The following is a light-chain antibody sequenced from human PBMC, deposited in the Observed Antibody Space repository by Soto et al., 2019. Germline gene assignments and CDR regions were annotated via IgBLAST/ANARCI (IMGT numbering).Light chain of an antibody. J-gene: IGKJ4*01. CDR1: QRVRSSY. V-gene: IGKV3D-20*02. Sequence: EIVLTQSPGTLSLSPGERATLSCRASQRVRSSYLAWYTQKPGQAPRLLIYSTSNRATDIPDRFSGSGSGTEFTLTISSLQSEDFASYYCQQRSNWPPVTFGGGTKLDNK. CDR2: STS. CDR3: QQRSNWPPVT.